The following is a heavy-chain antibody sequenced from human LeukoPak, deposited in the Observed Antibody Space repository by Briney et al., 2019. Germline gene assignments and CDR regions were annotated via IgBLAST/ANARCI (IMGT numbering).Heavy chain of an antibody. D-gene: IGHD2-2*01. CDR2: INTDGSST. CDR1: GFTFSSYW. CDR3: ARDSHPTRCRSSTSCYLH. J-gene: IGHJ4*02. V-gene: IGHV3-74*01. Sequence: GGSLRLSCAASGFTFSSYWMHWVRQAPGKGLVWVSRINTDGSSTSYADSVKGRFTISRDNAKNTLYLQMNSLRAEDTAVYYCARDSHPTRCRSSTSCYLHWGQGTLVTVSS.